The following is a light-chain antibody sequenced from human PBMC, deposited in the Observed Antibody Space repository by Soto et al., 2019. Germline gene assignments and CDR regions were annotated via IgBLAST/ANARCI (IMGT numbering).Light chain of an antibody. V-gene: IGKV1-9*01. CDR3: QQLKSYPIT. CDR2: AAS. Sequence: IQLTQSPSSLSASVGDRVTITCRASQDISALLAWYQQKPGKALKLLISAASTLQSGVPSRFSGSGSGTEFTLTISSLQPEDFATYYCQQLKSYPITFGQGTRLEIK. CDR1: QDISAL. J-gene: IGKJ5*01.